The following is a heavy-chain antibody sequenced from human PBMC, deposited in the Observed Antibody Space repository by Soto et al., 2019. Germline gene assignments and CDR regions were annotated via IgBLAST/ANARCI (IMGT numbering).Heavy chain of an antibody. CDR1: GFTFSGSA. CDR2: IRSKGNSYAT. CDR3: TRLLSDAFDI. J-gene: IGHJ3*02. V-gene: IGHV3-73*01. Sequence: GGSLRLSCAASGFTFSGSAMHWVRQASGKGLEWVGRIRSKGNSYATAYAASVKGRFTISRDDSKNTAYLQMSSLKTEDTAVYYCTRLLSDAFDIWGQGTMVTVSS.